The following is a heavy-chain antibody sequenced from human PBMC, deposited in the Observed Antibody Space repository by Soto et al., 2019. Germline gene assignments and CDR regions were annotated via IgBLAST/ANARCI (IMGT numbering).Heavy chain of an antibody. D-gene: IGHD2-8*02. CDR1: GGSISSSSYY. Sequence: SETLSLTCTVSGGSISSSSYYWGWIRQPPGKGLEWIGSIYYSGSTYYNPSLKSRVTISVDTSKTQFSLKLSSVTAADTAVYYCARQPVRQPGPVYYGMDVWGQGTTVTVSS. CDR3: ARQPVRQPGPVYYGMDV. J-gene: IGHJ6*02. V-gene: IGHV4-39*01. CDR2: IYYSGST.